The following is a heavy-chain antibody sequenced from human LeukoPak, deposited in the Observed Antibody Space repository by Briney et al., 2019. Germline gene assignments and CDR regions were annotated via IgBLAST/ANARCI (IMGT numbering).Heavy chain of an antibody. V-gene: IGHV4-59*01. Sequence: SETLSLTCTVSGGSISSYYWSWIRQPPRKGLEWIGYMYFGGSSNYNPSLKSRVTISVDTSKNQLSLNLNSVTAADTAVYYCTRASRGYSYGFAEYWGQGTLVTVSS. J-gene: IGHJ4*02. CDR2: MYFGGSS. CDR1: GGSISSYY. D-gene: IGHD5-18*01. CDR3: TRASRGYSYGFAEY.